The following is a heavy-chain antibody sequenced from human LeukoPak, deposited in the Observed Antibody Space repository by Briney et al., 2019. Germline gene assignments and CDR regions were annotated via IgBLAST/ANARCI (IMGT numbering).Heavy chain of an antibody. D-gene: IGHD3-16*01. Sequence: GGSLRLSCTASGFTFSSYGMHWVRQAPGKGLEWVAVISYDGSNKYYADSVKGRFTISRDYFKNTVSLQLNSLRAEDTAMYYCAKDDDWGRFNHWGQGTLVTVSS. J-gene: IGHJ1*01. V-gene: IGHV3-30*18. CDR1: GFTFSSYG. CDR2: ISYDGSNK. CDR3: AKDDDWGRFNH.